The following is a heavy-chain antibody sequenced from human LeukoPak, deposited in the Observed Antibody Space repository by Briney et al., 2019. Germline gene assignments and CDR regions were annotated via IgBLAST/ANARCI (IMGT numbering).Heavy chain of an antibody. V-gene: IGHV1-8*01. CDR2: MNPNSGKT. J-gene: IGHJ6*02. Sequence: ASVKVSCRASEYTFSRYDINWVRQAPGQGLEWMGWMNPNSGKTGYARKFQGRVTMTRNNSISTAYMELSRLRSEDTAVFFCARGDYSSYYYYFGMDVWGQGTTVSVSS. CDR1: EYTFSRYD. D-gene: IGHD4-11*01. CDR3: ARGDYSSYYYYFGMDV.